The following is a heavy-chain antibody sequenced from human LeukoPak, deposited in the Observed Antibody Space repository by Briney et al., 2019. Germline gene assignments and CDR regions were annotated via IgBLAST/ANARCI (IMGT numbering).Heavy chain of an antibody. CDR1: GFTFSSSW. CDR3: ATDVGAD. V-gene: IGHV3-7*01. CDR2: IKEDGSEK. Sequence: GGSLRLSCAASGFTFSSSWMTRVRQTPGKGLEWVANIKEDGSEKYYVDSVKGRFTISRDNAKNSLYLQMNSLRAEDTALYYCATDVGADWGQGTLVTVSP. J-gene: IGHJ4*02.